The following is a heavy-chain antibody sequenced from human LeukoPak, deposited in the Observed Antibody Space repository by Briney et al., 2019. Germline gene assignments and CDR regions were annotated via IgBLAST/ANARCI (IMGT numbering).Heavy chain of an antibody. CDR3: AKGAPGGSCFDY. V-gene: IGHV3-15*01. CDR2: IKSKVSGGTT. J-gene: IGHJ4*02. Sequence: GGSLRLSCAASGFTFTNAWMTWVRQAPGKGLEWVGQIKSKVSGGTTDYSAIVKGRFTISRDDSQNTLYLQTNSLKTEDTAVYYCAKGAPGGSCFDYWGQGTLVTASS. CDR1: GFTFTNAW. D-gene: IGHD1-26*01.